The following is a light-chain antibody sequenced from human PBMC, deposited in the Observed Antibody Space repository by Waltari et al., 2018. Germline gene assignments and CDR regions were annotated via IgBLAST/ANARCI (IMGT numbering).Light chain of an antibody. Sequence: DIVMTQSPDSLAVSLGERATINCKFSQSVLYSSNNKNYLAWYQQKPGQPPKLLIYWASTRESGVPDRFSGSGSGTDFTLTISSLQAEDVAVYYCLQYYSTPFTFGQGTKLEIK. CDR2: WAS. CDR3: LQYYSTPFT. V-gene: IGKV4-1*01. CDR1: QSVLYSSNNKNY. J-gene: IGKJ2*01.